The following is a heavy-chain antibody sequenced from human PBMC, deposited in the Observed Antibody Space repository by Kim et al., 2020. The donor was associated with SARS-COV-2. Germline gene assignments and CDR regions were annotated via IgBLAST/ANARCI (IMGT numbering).Heavy chain of an antibody. J-gene: IGHJ5*02. Sequence: GGSLRLSCAASGFTFSSYGMHWVRQAPGKGLEWVAVIWYDGSNKYYADSVKGRFTISRDNSKNTLYLQMNSLRAEDTAVYYCAKDFASEIPGGGLWFDPWGQGTLVTVSS. D-gene: IGHD3-16*01. CDR1: GFTFSSYG. CDR3: AKDFASEIPGGGLWFDP. V-gene: IGHV3-33*06. CDR2: IWYDGSNK.